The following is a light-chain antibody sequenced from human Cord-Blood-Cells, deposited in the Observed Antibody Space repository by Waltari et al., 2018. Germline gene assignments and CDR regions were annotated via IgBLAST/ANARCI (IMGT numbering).Light chain of an antibody. V-gene: IGLV2-14*01. CDR1: TRNVVGDNY. CDR3: SSYTSSSTLGV. J-gene: IGLJ3*02. Sequence: QSALTQTPSVSGSPGQSLIISCTGTTRNVVGDNYVSWYQQHQGKAPKRMIYEFSNRPSGVSNRFSGSKSGNTASLTISGLQAEDEADYYCSSYTSSSTLGVFGGGTKLTVL. CDR2: EFS.